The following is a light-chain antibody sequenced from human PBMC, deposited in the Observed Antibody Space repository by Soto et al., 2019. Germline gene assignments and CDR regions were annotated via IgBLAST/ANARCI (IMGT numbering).Light chain of an antibody. CDR3: ISYTTISTYV. V-gene: IGLV2-14*03. CDR2: DVS. J-gene: IGLJ1*01. CDR1: SSDVGSYNY. Sequence: QSAMTQPASVSGSPGQSIAISCTGPSSDVGSYNYVSWYQHHPGKAPKVMIYDVSSRPSGVSNRFSGSKSGNTASLTISGLQAEDEADYYCISYTTISTYVFGTGTKLTVL.